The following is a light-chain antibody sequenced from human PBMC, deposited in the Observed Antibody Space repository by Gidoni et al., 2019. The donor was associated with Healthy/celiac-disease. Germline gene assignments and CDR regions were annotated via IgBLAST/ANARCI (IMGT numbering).Light chain of an antibody. J-gene: IGKJ3*01. CDR3: QQYNSYIT. Sequence: DIQMTPSPSTLSASVGARVTITCRAGHSISSWWACYQQKPGKAPKLLIYTASSLESGVSSRFTGTGSGSEFTLTISSLQPDDFATYYCQQYNSYITFGPGTKVDIK. CDR1: HSISSW. V-gene: IGKV1-5*03. CDR2: TAS.